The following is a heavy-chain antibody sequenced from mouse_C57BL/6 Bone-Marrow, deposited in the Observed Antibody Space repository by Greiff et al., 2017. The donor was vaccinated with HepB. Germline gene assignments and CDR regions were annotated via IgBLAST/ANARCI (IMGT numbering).Heavy chain of an antibody. J-gene: IGHJ3*01. CDR3: AKKGYYGSSYWFAY. CDR2: IWSGGST. V-gene: IGHV2-4*01. D-gene: IGHD1-1*01. CDR1: GFSLTSYG. Sequence: VQLQESGPGLVQPSQSLSITCTVSGFSLTSYGVHWVRQPPGKGLEWLGVIWSGGSTDYNAAFISRLSISKDNSKSQVFFKMNSLQADDTAIYYCAKKGYYGSSYWFAYWGQGTLVTVSA.